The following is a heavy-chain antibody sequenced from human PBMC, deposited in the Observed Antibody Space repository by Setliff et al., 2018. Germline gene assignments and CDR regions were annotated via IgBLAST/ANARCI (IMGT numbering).Heavy chain of an antibody. CDR2: IHPWGGSSEST. Sequence: KPSETLSLTCAVSGGPTIGYYWTWIRQAPGKGLEWIGYIHPWGGSSESTNYSPSLKSRITISLDKSKSQFSLKLTSVTVADTAVYYCARGLHSGTYWGTRPLGLDYWGQGSLVTVS. CDR3: ARGLHSGTYWGTRPLGLDY. J-gene: IGHJ4*02. V-gene: IGHV4-59*08. D-gene: IGHD1-26*01. CDR1: GGPTIGYY.